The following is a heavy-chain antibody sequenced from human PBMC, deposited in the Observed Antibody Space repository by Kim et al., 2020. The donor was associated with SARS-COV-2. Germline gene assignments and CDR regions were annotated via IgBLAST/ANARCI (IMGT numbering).Heavy chain of an antibody. CDR1: GYTFSSYD. CDR3: ARGVVEGVDY. Sequence: ASVKVSCKASGYTFSSYDINWVRQATGQGLEWMGWMSSNSGNTGYAQKFQGRVAMTRDTSINTAYMELSSLRADDTAVYYCARGVVEGVDYWGQGTLVTV. CDR2: MSSNSGNT. D-gene: IGHD2-2*01. V-gene: IGHV1-8*01. J-gene: IGHJ4*02.